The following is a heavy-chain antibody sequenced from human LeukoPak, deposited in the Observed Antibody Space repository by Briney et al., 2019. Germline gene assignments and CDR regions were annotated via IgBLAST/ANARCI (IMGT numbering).Heavy chain of an antibody. CDR2: IKRDGSEK. CDR1: GFTFNSYW. D-gene: IGHD6-19*01. J-gene: IGHJ4*02. CDR3: ARLGPASSGWPESFDY. V-gene: IGHV3-7*03. Sequence: PGGSLRLSCAASGFTFNSYWMNWVRKAPGKVLEWVANIKRDGSEKYYVDSVKGRFTISRDNAQDSLDLQKNSLRVEDTAVYYCARLGPASSGWPESFDYWGQGTLVTVSS.